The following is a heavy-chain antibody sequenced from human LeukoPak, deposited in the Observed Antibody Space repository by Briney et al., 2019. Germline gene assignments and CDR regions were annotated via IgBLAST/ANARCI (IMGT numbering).Heavy chain of an antibody. CDR3: ARDSYSYGYGGFDY. CDR2: IYSTGNT. Sequence: SQTLSLTCTVPGGSLSSGDRYWSWIRQSPGKGLEWIGYIYSTGNTYYNPSLKSRVIISVDTSKNQFSLELNSVTAPDTAVYYCARDSYSYGYGGFDYWGQGILVTVSS. V-gene: IGHV4-30-4*01. D-gene: IGHD5-18*01. J-gene: IGHJ4*02. CDR1: GGSLSSGDRY.